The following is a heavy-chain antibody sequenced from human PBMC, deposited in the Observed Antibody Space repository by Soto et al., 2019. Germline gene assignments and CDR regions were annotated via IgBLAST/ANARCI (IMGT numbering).Heavy chain of an antibody. CDR1: GGTFSSYT. CDR3: ARESTGTTKSNRFDP. D-gene: IGHD1-1*01. J-gene: IGHJ5*02. Sequence: QVQLVQSGAEVKKPGSSVKVSCKASGGTFSSYTISWVRQAPGQGLEWMGRIIPILGIANYAQKFQGRVTITSDKSTSTAKMELNSQRSEDSAVDYGARESTGTTKSNRFDPWGQGTLVTVSS. CDR2: IIPILGIA. V-gene: IGHV1-69*08.